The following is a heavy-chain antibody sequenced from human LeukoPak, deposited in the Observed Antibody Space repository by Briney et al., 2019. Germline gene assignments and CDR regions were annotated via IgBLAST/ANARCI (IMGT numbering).Heavy chain of an antibody. CDR1: GFTFSRYW. J-gene: IGHJ5*02. Sequence: PGRSLRLSCAAPGFTFSRYWMHWVRQVPGKGLVWVSRINSDGISTSYADSVKGRFTISRDNAKNTLYLQMNSLRAEDTAVYYCARGSCGGGSCYFSWLDPWGQGTLVTVSS. CDR3: ARGSCGGGSCYFSWLDP. V-gene: IGHV3-74*01. CDR2: INSDGIST. D-gene: IGHD2-15*01.